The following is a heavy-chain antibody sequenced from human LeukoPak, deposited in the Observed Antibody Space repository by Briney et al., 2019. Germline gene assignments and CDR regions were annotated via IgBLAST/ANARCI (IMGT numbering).Heavy chain of an antibody. CDR3: ATDSPAGISNHYAGGVIVY. CDR1: GYTLTELS. D-gene: IGHD3-16*01. CDR2: FDPEDGET. Sequence: ASVKVSCKVSGYTLTELSMHWVRQAPGKGLEWMGGFDPEDGETSYAQKFQGGVTMTEDTSTDTAYKELSSLRSEDTAVYYCATDSPAGISNHYAGGVIVYWGQGTLVTVSS. V-gene: IGHV1-24*01. J-gene: IGHJ4*02.